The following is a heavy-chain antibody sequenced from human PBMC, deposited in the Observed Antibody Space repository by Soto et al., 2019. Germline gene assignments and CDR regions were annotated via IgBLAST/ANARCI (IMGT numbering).Heavy chain of an antibody. CDR2: ISYDGSNK. CDR3: AKCFSYSVTDY. Sequence: QVQLVESGGGVVQPARSLRLSCAASGFTFSTYGMHWVRQAPGKGLEWVAVISYDGSNKYYADSVKGRFTISRDNSKNTLYLQMSNLRSEETAVYYWAKCFSYSVTDYWGQGALVTVYS. CDR1: GFTFSTYG. D-gene: IGHD5-18*01. J-gene: IGHJ4*02. V-gene: IGHV3-30*18.